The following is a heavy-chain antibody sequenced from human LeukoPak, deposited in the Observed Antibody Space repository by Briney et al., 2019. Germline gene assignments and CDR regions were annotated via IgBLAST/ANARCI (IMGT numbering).Heavy chain of an antibody. V-gene: IGHV3-48*01. D-gene: IGHD3-10*01. Sequence: GGSLRLSCAASGFTFSSYSMNWVRQAPGKGLEWVSYISSSSSTIYYADSVKGRFTISRGNAKNSLYLQMNSLRAEDTAVYYCAKSAELLWLLTSYYFDYWGQGTLVTVSS. CDR3: AKSAELLWLLTSYYFDY. J-gene: IGHJ4*02. CDR1: GFTFSSYS. CDR2: ISSSSSTI.